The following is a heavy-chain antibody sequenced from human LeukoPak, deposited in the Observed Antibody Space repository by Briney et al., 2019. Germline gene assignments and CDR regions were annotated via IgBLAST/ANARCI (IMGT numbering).Heavy chain of an antibody. D-gene: IGHD2-8*01. V-gene: IGHV1-2*02. CDR2: INPNSGGT. Sequence: ASVKASCKASGYTFTGYYMHWVRQAPGQGLEWMGWINPNSGGTNYAQKFQGRVTMTRDTSISTAYMELSRLRSDDTAGYYCARDERLSDGVYDYWGQGTLVTVSS. J-gene: IGHJ4*02. CDR3: ARDERLSDGVYDY. CDR1: GYTFTGYY.